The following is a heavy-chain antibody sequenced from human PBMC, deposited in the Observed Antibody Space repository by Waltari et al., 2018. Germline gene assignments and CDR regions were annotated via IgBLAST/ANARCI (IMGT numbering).Heavy chain of an antibody. D-gene: IGHD3-10*01. J-gene: IGHJ3*02. CDR2: IYYSGST. CDR3: ASYYYGSGSYDAFDI. CDR1: GGSISSYY. V-gene: IGHV4-59*01. Sequence: QVQLQESGPGLVKPSETLSLTCTVSGGSISSYYWRWIRQPPGKGLEWIGYIYYSGSTNYNPSLKSRVTISVDTSKNQFSLKLSSVTAADTAVYYCASYYYGSGSYDAFDIWGQGTMVTVSS.